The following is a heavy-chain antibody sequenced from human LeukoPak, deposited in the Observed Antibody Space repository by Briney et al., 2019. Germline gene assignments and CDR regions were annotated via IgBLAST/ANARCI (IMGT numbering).Heavy chain of an antibody. D-gene: IGHD3-10*01. CDR1: GYTFTSYD. J-gene: IGHJ4*02. CDR2: MNPNSANT. Sequence: GASVKVSCKASGYTFTSYDINWVRQATGQGLEWMGWMNPNSANTGYAQNFQGRVTMTRNTSISTAYMELSSLRSEDTAVYYCAIRFSRGSGSAIDYWGPGTLVTVSS. CDR3: AIRFSRGSGSAIDY. V-gene: IGHV1-8*01.